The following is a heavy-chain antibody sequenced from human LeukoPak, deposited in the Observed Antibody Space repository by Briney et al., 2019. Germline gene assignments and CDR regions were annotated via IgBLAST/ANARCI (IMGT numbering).Heavy chain of an antibody. CDR3: AREDCSGGSCSPYYFDY. CDR2: IIPILGIA. V-gene: IGHV1-69*04. CDR1: GGTFSSYA. D-gene: IGHD2-15*01. J-gene: IGHJ4*02. Sequence: SVKVSCKASGGTFSSYAISWVRQAPGQGLEWMGRIIPILGIANYAQKFQGRVTITADKSTSTAYMELSSLRSEDTAVYYCAREDCSGGSCSPYYFDYWGQGTLVTVSS.